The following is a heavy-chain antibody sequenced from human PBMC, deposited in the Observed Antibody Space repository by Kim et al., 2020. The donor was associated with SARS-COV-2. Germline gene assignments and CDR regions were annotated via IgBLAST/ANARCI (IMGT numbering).Heavy chain of an antibody. CDR3: ARVLPGELNYYDSSGYSAPNDY. D-gene: IGHD3-22*01. Sequence: SVKVSCKASGGTFSSYTISWVRQAPGQGLEWMGRIIHILGIANYAQKFQGRVTITADKSTSTAYMELSSLRSEDTAVYYCARVLPGELNYYDSSGYSAPNDYWGQGTLVTVSS. J-gene: IGHJ4*02. CDR2: IIHILGIA. CDR1: GGTFSSYT. V-gene: IGHV1-69*02.